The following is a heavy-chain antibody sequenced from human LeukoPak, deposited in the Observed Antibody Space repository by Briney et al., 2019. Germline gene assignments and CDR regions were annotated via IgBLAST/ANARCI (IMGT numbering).Heavy chain of an antibody. CDR3: AKDSASSGWFGGAFDI. CDR2: ISWNSGSI. CDR1: GFTFDDYA. D-gene: IGHD6-19*01. V-gene: IGHV3-9*01. J-gene: IGHJ3*02. Sequence: GGSLRLSREGSGFTFDDYALHWVRQAPGKGLEWVSGISWNSGSIDYADSVQGRFTISRDNAKNSLYLQMNSLRPEDTAFYYCAKDSASSGWFGGAFDIWGQGTMVTVSS.